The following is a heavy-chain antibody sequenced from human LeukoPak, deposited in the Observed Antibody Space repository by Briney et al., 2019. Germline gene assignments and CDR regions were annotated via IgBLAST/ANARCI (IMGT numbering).Heavy chain of an antibody. CDR2: INPNSGGT. D-gene: IGHD6-19*01. Sequence: GASVKVSCKASGYTFTGYYIHWVRQAPGQGLEWMGWINPNSGGTNYAQKFQGRVTMTRDTSISTAYMELSGLRSDDTAVYYCARGLGSSGWYHFDYWGQGTLVTVSS. V-gene: IGHV1-2*02. CDR1: GYTFTGYY. CDR3: ARGLGSSGWYHFDY. J-gene: IGHJ4*02.